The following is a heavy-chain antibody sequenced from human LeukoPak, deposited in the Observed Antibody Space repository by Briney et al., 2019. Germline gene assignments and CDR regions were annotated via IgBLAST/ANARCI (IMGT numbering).Heavy chain of an antibody. CDR2: IGDSSGRT. V-gene: IGHV3-23*01. J-gene: IGHJ4*02. CDR1: GFTFSTYA. Sequence: GGSLRLSCVASGFTFSTYAMNWVRQAPGKGLEWVSVIGDSSGRTFYADSVKGRFTISRDISENILYLEMNSLRAEDTAVYYCAKILYAGGSNIFDYWGQGTLVTVS. CDR3: AKILYAGGSNIFDY. D-gene: IGHD2-8*02.